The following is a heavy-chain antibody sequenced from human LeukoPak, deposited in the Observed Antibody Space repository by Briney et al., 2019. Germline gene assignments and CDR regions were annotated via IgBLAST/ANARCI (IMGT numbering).Heavy chain of an antibody. CDR1: GGSFSGYY. CDR3: ARQGPDAFDI. V-gene: IGHV4-34*01. J-gene: IGHJ3*02. CDR2: INHSGST. Sequence: SETLSLTCAVYGGSFSGYYWSWIRQPPGKGLEWIGEINHSGSTNYNPSLKSRVTISVDTSKNQFSLKLSSVTAADTAVYYCARQGPDAFDIWGRGTMVIVSS.